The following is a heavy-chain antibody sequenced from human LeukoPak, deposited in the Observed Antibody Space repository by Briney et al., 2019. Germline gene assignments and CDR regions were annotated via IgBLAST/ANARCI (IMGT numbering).Heavy chain of an antibody. Sequence: PGGSLRLSCAASGFTFSSYGMHWVRQAPGKGLEWVAVIWYDGNNKYYADSVKGRFTISRDNSKNTLYLQMNSLIAEDTAVYYCARDVNFGSGSFDSWGQGTLVTVSS. CDR3: ARDVNFGSGSFDS. D-gene: IGHD3-10*01. CDR1: GFTFSSYG. V-gene: IGHV3-33*01. CDR2: IWYDGNNK. J-gene: IGHJ4*02.